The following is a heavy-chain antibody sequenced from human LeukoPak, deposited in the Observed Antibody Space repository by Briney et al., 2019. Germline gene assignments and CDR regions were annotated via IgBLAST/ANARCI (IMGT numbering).Heavy chain of an antibody. CDR3: ARANNSSWHN. Sequence: GGSLRLSCATSGFTFSSNWMSWVRHVPGRGLDWVANIKQDGSAEYYAASVKGRFTVSRDNAKNSLYLQMSSLRVEDTAVYYCARANNSSWHNWGQGTLVTVSS. V-gene: IGHV3-7*01. CDR2: IKQDGSAE. D-gene: IGHD6-13*01. CDR1: GFTFSSNW. J-gene: IGHJ4*02.